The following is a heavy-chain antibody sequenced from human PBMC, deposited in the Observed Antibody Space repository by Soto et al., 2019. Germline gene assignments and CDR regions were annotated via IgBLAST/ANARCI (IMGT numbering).Heavy chain of an antibody. D-gene: IGHD6-19*01. Sequence: GGSLRLSCAASGFTFSSYGMHWVRQAPGKGLEWVAVIWYDGSNKYYADSVKGRFTISRDNSKNTLYLQMNSLRVEDTAVYYCAGFGYSSGWFDYWGQGTLVTVSS. CDR1: GFTFSSYG. J-gene: IGHJ4*02. V-gene: IGHV3-33*01. CDR3: AGFGYSSGWFDY. CDR2: IWYDGSNK.